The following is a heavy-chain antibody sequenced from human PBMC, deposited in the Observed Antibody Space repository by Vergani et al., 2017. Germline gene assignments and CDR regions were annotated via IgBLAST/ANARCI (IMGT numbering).Heavy chain of an antibody. V-gene: IGHV1-2*02. J-gene: IGHJ4*02. Sequence: QVQLVQSGAEVKKPGASVKVSCKASGYIFTGYYMHWVRQAPGQGLEWMGLINPNSGGTNYAQKFQGRVTMTRDTSISTAYMEMSRLRSDDTAVYYCARVGTSSNRDYFDYWGQGTLVTVSS. CDR1: GYIFTGYY. CDR3: ARVGTSSNRDYFDY. D-gene: IGHD2-2*01. CDR2: INPNSGGT.